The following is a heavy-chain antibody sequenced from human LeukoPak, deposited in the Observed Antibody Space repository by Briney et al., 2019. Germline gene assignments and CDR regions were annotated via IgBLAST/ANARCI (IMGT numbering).Heavy chain of an antibody. CDR1: GFTFSSYG. CDR2: ISYDGSNK. CDR3: AKDNSGYALGYFDY. J-gene: IGHJ4*02. D-gene: IGHD5-12*01. V-gene: IGHV3-30*18. Sequence: GGSLRLSCAASGFTFSSYGMHWVRQAPGKGLEWVAVISYDGSNKYYADSVKGRFTISRDNSKNTLYLQMNSLRAEDTAVYYYAKDNSGYALGYFDYWGQGTLVTVSS.